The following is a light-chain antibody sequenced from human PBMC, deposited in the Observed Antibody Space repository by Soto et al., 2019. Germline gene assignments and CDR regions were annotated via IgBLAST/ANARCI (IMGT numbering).Light chain of an antibody. CDR3: TSYTITSPYV. CDR1: SSDIGRYNF. CDR2: EAT. J-gene: IGLJ1*01. V-gene: IGLV2-14*01. Sequence: QSALTQPPSVSGSPGQSVTISCTGTSSDIGRYNFVSWYQHHPGKAPKLIIYEATKRPSGVSYRFSGSKSGNTASLTISGLQAEDEADYYCTSYTITSPYVFGTRTKVTVL.